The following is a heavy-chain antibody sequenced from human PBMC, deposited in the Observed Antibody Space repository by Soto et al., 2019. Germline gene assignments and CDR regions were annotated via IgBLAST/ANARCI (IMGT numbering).Heavy chain of an antibody. CDR1: GGTFSSYA. CDR3: ARLGPGIAAAGPLNYYYYGMDV. J-gene: IGHJ6*02. V-gene: IGHV1-69*13. Sequence: SVTVSCKASGGTFSSYASSWVRQAPGQGLEWMGGIIPIFGTANYAQKFQGRVTITADESTSTAYMELSSLRSEDTAVYYCARLGPGIAAAGPLNYYYYGMDVWGQGTTVTVSS. D-gene: IGHD6-13*01. CDR2: IIPIFGTA.